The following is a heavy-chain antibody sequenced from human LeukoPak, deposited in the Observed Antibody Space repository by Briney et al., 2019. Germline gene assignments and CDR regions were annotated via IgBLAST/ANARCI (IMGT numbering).Heavy chain of an antibody. V-gene: IGHV5-51*01. CDR3: ARLRHSSGWYVFDY. CDR1: GDTFTIYW. J-gene: IGHJ4*02. CDR2: IYPGDSDT. D-gene: IGHD6-19*01. Sequence: KPGESLKISCKGSGDTFTIYWIGWVRQMPGKGLEWMGIIYPGDSDTRYSPSFQGKVTISADKSISTAYLQWSSLKASDTAMYYCARLRHSSGWYVFDYWGQGTLVTVSS.